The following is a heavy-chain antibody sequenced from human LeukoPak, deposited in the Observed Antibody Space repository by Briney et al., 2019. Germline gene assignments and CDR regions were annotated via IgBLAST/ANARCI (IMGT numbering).Heavy chain of an antibody. CDR2: IYYSGST. CDR3: AANWARDYFDY. CDR1: GGSISSYY. V-gene: IGHV4-59*08. D-gene: IGHD1-1*01. J-gene: IGHJ4*02. Sequence: SETLSLTCTVSGGSISSYYWSWLRQPPGKGLEWIGYIYYSGSTNYNPSLKSRVTISVDTSKNQFSLKLSSVTAADTAVYYCAANWARDYFDYWGQGTLVTVSS.